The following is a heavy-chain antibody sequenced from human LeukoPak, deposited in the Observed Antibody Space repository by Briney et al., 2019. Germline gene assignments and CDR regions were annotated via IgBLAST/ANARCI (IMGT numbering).Heavy chain of an antibody. CDR3: ASNFGSGSYYRG. J-gene: IGHJ4*02. Sequence: ASVKVSCKASGGTFSSYAISWVRQAPGQGLEWMGIINCSGGNTNYAQKFQGRVTMTRDMSTNTVYMGLSSLRSEDTAVYYCASNFGSGSYYRGWGQGTLVTVSS. D-gene: IGHD3-10*01. CDR2: INCSGGNT. V-gene: IGHV1-46*01. CDR1: GGTFSSYA.